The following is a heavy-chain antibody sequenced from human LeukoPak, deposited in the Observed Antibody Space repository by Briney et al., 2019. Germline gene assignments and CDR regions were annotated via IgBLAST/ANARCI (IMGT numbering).Heavy chain of an antibody. CDR1: GGSFSGYY. CDR3: ARGRAFLMVRGPRNGMDV. V-gene: IGHV4-34*01. CDR2: INHSGSI. Sequence: SETLSLTCAVYGGSFSGYYWSWIRQPPGKGLEWIGEINHSGSINYNPSLKSRVTISVDTSKNQFSLKLSSVTAADTAVYYCARGRAFLMVRGPRNGMDVWGQGTTVTVSS. D-gene: IGHD3-10*01. J-gene: IGHJ6*02.